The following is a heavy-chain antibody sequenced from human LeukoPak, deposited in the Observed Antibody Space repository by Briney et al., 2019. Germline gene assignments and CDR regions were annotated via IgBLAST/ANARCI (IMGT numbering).Heavy chain of an antibody. CDR2: ISWNSGSI. Sequence: GRSLRLSCAASGFTFDDYAMRWVRQAPGKGLEWVSGISWNSGSIGYADSVKGRFTISRDNAKNSLYLQMNSLKAEDTALYYCAKAVGATLARAFDIWGQGTMVTVSS. V-gene: IGHV3-9*01. CDR3: AKAVGATLARAFDI. J-gene: IGHJ3*02. CDR1: GFTFDDYA. D-gene: IGHD1-26*01.